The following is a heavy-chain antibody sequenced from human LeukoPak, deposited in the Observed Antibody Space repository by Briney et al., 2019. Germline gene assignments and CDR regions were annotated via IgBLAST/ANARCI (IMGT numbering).Heavy chain of an antibody. CDR3: AKAAITMVRGVYYFDY. CDR1: GFTFDDYA. D-gene: IGHD3-10*01. Sequence: GGSLRLSCAASGFTFDDYAMHWVRQAPGKGLEWVSGISWNSGSIGYADSVEGRFTISRDNAKNSLYLQMNSLRAEDTALYYCAKAAITMVRGVYYFDYWGQGTLVTVSS. V-gene: IGHV3-9*01. J-gene: IGHJ4*02. CDR2: ISWNSGSI.